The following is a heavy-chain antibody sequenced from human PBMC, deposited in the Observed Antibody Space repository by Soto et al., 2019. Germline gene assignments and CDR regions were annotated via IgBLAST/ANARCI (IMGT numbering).Heavy chain of an antibody. V-gene: IGHV4-39*02. CDR2: IYYSGST. J-gene: IGHJ4*02. CDR3: ARDYDSSGDY. CDR1: GGSISTSSYY. D-gene: IGHD3-22*01. Sequence: QLQLQESGPGLVKPSETLSLTCTVSGGSISTSSYYWGWIRQPPGKGLEWIGSIYYSGSTYYNPSPHRRLTIPVDTSTNHVSLKLSSVTAADPAVYYCARDYDSSGDYWGQGTLVTVSS.